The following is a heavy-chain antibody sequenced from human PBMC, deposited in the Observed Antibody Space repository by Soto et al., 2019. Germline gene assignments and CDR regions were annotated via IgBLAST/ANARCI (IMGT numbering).Heavy chain of an antibody. Sequence: PGGSLRLSCAASGFTFRGYAMHWVRQAPGKGLECVAVISHDGSNKFYRDYVKGRFTISRDNSKNTLYLQINSLRYEDTAVYYCARGDREDIAVVIGVRPGEYGVDVWGQGTTVTSP. D-gene: IGHD2-15*01. J-gene: IGHJ6*02. CDR1: GFTFRGYA. CDR3: ARGDREDIAVVIGVRPGEYGVDV. CDR2: ISHDGSNK. V-gene: IGHV3-30-3*01.